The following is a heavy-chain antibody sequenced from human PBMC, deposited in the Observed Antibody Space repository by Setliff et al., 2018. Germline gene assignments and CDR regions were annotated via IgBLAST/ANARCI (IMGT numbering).Heavy chain of an antibody. CDR2: ISPYYGST. CDR1: GYSFTVFG. D-gene: IGHD2-21*01. V-gene: IGHV1-18*01. J-gene: IGHJ4*02. CDR3: TRSRAPSVVLAADFDF. Sequence: ASVKVSCKTSGYSFTVFGISWVRQAPGQGLEWTGWISPYYGSTNYAQKFQARVTMTADTSTKTVYMELRSLTSDDTAVYYCTRSRAPSVVLAADFDFWGQGTPVTVSS.